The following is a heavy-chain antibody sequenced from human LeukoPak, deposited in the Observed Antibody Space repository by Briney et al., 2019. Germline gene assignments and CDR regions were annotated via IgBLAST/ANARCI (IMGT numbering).Heavy chain of an antibody. CDR2: FDPEDGEI. J-gene: IGHJ4*02. CDR1: GYTLTELS. V-gene: IGHV1-24*01. CDR3: ATGDCSGGSCYPYFDY. Sequence: ASVKVSCKVSGYTLTELSMHWVRQAPGKGLEWMGGFDPEDGEIIYAQKFQGRVTMTEDTSTDTAYMELSSLRSEDTAVYYCATGDCSGGSCYPYFDYWGQGTLVTVSS. D-gene: IGHD2-15*01.